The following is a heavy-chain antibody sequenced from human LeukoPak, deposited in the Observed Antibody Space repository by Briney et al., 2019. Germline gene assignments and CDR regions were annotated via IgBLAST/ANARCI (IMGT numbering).Heavy chain of an antibody. J-gene: IGHJ3*02. Sequence: GGSLRLSCAASGFTFSIYWMNWVRQAPGKGLEWVANIMHDGSEKHYVDSVKGRFTISRDNAKNSLYLQINSLRAEDTAVYYCASRITRIVANVFDIWGPGTMVTVSS. CDR1: GFTFSIYW. CDR3: ASRITRIVANVFDI. D-gene: IGHD3-22*01. CDR2: IMHDGSEK. V-gene: IGHV3-7*01.